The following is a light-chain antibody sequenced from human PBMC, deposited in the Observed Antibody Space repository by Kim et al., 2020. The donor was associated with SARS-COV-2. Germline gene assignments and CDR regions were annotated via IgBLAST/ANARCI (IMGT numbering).Light chain of an antibody. CDR2: GAS. CDR3: QQYVKTPIT. CDR1: QSFSSGY. V-gene: IGKV3-20*01. Sequence: SPGERATLSCRASQSFSSGYLAWYQQKPGQAPRIDIYGASSRAAGIPDRFSGSGSGTDFTLTISGLEPADFAVYYCQQYVKTPITFGQGTRLEIK. J-gene: IGKJ5*01.